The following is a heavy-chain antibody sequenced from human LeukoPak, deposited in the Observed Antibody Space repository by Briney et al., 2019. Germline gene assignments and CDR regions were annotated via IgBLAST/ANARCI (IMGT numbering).Heavy chain of an antibody. J-gene: IGHJ4*02. Sequence: PGGSLRLSCAASGFTFSSYWMHWVRQAPGKGLVWVSRINSDGSSTSYADSVKGRFTISRDNAKNTLYLQMNSLRAEDTAVYYCARADRWLRYFAYWGQGTLVTVPS. CDR1: GFTFSSYW. V-gene: IGHV3-74*01. D-gene: IGHD5-12*01. CDR3: ARADRWLRYFAY. CDR2: INSDGSST.